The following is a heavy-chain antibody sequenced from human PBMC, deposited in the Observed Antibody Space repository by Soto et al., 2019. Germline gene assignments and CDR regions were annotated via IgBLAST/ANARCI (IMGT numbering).Heavy chain of an antibody. V-gene: IGHV3-15*01. J-gene: IGHJ3*02. Sequence: GGSLRLSCAASGFTFSNACMSWVRQSPGKGLEWVGRIKSKTDGGTTDYAAPVKGRFTISRDDSKNTLYLQMNSLKTEDTAVYYCTTEAAAGQDAFDIWGQGTMVTV. CDR1: GFTFSNAC. D-gene: IGHD6-13*01. CDR2: IKSKTDGGTT. CDR3: TTEAAAGQDAFDI.